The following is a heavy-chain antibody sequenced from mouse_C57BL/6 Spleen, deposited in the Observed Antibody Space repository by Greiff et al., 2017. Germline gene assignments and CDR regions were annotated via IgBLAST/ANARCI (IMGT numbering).Heavy chain of an antibody. J-gene: IGHJ2*01. Sequence: QVQLQQPGAELVRPGSSVKLSCKASGYTFTSYWMHWVKQRPIQGLEWIGNIDPSDSETHYNQKFKDKATLTVDKSSSTAYMQLSSLTSEDSAVYYCARHPDGYYYCDYWGQGTTLTVSS. CDR2: IDPSDSET. CDR3: ARHPDGYYYCDY. CDR1: GYTFTSYW. V-gene: IGHV1-52*01. D-gene: IGHD2-3*01.